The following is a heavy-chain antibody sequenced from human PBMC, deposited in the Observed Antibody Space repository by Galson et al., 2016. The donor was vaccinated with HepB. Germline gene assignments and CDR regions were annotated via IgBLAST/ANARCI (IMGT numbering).Heavy chain of an antibody. CDR1: GHTFTNYA. J-gene: IGHJ6*02. V-gene: IGHV1-3*01. Sequence: QSGAEVKKPGESLKISCKASGHTFTNYAMHWVRQAPGQRLEWMGWINAGNGNTKYSQKFQGRVTITRDTSASTAYMELSSLRSEDTAVYYCARNIVATITLYYYGMDVWGQGTTVTVSS. CDR3: ARNIVATITLYYYGMDV. D-gene: IGHD5-12*01. CDR2: INAGNGNT.